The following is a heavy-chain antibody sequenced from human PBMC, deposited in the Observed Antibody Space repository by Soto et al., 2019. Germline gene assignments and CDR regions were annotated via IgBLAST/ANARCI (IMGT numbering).Heavy chain of an antibody. D-gene: IGHD3-10*01. CDR3: ASYGRGTYYYGYYFHH. Sequence: PSETLSLTCAVYGGSFSDYYWTWIRQPPGKGLEWIGEIHHSGSTNYNPSLKSRVTISLDTSKNQFSLKLSSVTAADAAVHYCASYGRGTYYYGYYFHHWGQGTPVTVSS. J-gene: IGHJ4*02. CDR1: GGSFSDYY. V-gene: IGHV4-34*01. CDR2: IHHSGST.